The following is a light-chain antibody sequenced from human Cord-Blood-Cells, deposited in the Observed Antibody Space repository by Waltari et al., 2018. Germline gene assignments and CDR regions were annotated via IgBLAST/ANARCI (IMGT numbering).Light chain of an antibody. CDR2: DAS. Sequence: EIVLTQSPATLSLSPGERATLSCRSSQSVSSYLACYQQKPGQAPRLLIYDASNRATGIPARFSGSSSWTAFILTISSLESEDVAVYYCQQRRNWSPWTFGQGTKVEIK. J-gene: IGKJ1*01. V-gene: IGKV3-11*01. CDR1: QSVSSY. CDR3: QQRRNWSPWT.